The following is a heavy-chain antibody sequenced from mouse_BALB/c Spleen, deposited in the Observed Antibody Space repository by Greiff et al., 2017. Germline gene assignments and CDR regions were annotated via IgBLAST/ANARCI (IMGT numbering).Heavy chain of an antibody. V-gene: IGHV3-1*02. J-gene: IGHJ2*01. CDR2: KHSSGST. CDR3: ARGKISY. Sequence: EVQLQQSGPDLVKPSQSLSLTCTVTGYTITSGYSWHWIRKFPGNKLEWMGYKHSSGSTNYNPYLKSRISITRDTSKNQFFLQLNSVTTEDTATYYCARGKISYWGQGTTLTVSS. D-gene: IGHD2-4*01. CDR1: GYTITSGYS.